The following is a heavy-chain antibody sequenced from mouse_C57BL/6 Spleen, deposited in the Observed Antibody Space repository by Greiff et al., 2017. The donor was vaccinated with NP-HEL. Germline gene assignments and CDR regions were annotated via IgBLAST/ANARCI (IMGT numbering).Heavy chain of an antibody. D-gene: IGHD1-1*01. Sequence: EVQVVESGGGLVKPGGSLKLSCAASGFTFSSYAMSWVRQTPEKRLEWVATISDGGSYTYYPDNVKGRFTISRDNAKNNLYLQMGHLKSEDTAMYYCAREHGSSYDYAMDYWGQGTTVTVSS. CDR2: ISDGGSYT. V-gene: IGHV5-4*01. CDR1: GFTFSSYA. J-gene: IGHJ4*01. CDR3: AREHGSSYDYAMDY.